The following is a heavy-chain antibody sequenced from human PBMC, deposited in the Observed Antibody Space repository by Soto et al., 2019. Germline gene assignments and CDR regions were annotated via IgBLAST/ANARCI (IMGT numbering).Heavy chain of an antibody. CDR2: ISGSGGST. J-gene: IGHJ5*02. Sequence: EVQLLESGGGLVQPGGSLRLSCAASGFTFSSYAMSWVRQAPGKGLEWVSAISGSGGSTYYADSVKGRFTISRDNSKNRLYRQLNSLRAEDTAVYYCAKDVAAAANWFDPWGQGTLVTVSS. CDR1: GFTFSSYA. V-gene: IGHV3-23*01. CDR3: AKDVAAAANWFDP. D-gene: IGHD6-13*01.